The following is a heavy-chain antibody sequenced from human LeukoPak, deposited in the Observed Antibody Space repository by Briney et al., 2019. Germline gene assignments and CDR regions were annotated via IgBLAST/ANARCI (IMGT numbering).Heavy chain of an antibody. J-gene: IGHJ6*02. CDR2: ISISSSYI. CDR1: GFTFSSYS. V-gene: IGHV3-21*01. CDR3: ARDYYDSSGYPYGMDV. Sequence: GGSLRLSCAASGFTFSSYSMNWVRQAPGKGLGWVSSISISSSYIYYADSVKGRFTISRDNAKNSLYLQMNSLRAEDTAVYYCARDYYDSSGYPYGMDVWGQGTTVTVSS. D-gene: IGHD3-22*01.